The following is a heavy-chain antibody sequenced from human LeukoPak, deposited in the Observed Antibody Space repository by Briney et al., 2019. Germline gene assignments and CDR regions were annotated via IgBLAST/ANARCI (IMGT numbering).Heavy chain of an antibody. CDR3: ARDRTWFGELAYAFDI. Sequence: GGSLRLSCAASGFTLSSYSMNWVRQAPGKGLEWVSSISSSSSYIYYADSVKGRFTISRDNAKNSLYLQMNSLRAEDTAVYYCARDRTWFGELAYAFDIWGQGTMVTVSS. D-gene: IGHD3-10*01. V-gene: IGHV3-21*01. CDR2: ISSSSSYI. J-gene: IGHJ3*02. CDR1: GFTLSSYS.